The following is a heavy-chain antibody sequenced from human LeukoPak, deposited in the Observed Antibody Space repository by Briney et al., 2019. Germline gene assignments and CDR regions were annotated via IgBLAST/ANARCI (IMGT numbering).Heavy chain of an antibody. Sequence: GASVKVSCKTSGYTFTTYAISWVRQAPGQGLEWMGWINTNTGNPTYAQGFTGRFVFSLDTSVSTAYLQISSLKAEDTAVYYCARRIVVVPHQGDYYYYMDVWGKGTTVTVSS. CDR1: GYTFTTYA. V-gene: IGHV7-4-1*02. CDR3: ARRIVVVPHQGDYYYYMDV. D-gene: IGHD2-2*01. J-gene: IGHJ6*03. CDR2: INTNTGNP.